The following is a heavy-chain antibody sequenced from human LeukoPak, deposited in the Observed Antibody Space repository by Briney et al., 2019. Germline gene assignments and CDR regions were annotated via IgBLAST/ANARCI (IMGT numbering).Heavy chain of an antibody. CDR2: IYYSGST. J-gene: IGHJ5*02. CDR1: GGSISSSSYY. V-gene: IGHV4-39*07. CDR3: AQYCSSTSCPWGTFDP. Sequence: SETLSLTCTVSGGSISSSSYYWGWIRQPPGKGLEWIGSIYYSGSTYYNPSLKSRVTISVDTSKNQFSLKLSSVTAADTAVYYCAQYCSSTSCPWGTFDPWGQGTLVTVSS. D-gene: IGHD2-2*01.